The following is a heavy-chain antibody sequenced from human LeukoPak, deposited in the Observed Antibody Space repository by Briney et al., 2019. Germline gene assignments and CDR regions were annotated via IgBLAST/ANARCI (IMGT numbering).Heavy chain of an antibody. J-gene: IGHJ4*02. CDR2: ISGSGGST. Sequence: GGSLRLSCAASGFTFSSYGMSWVRQAPGKGLEWVSAISGSGGSTYYADSVKGRFTISRDNSKNTLYLQMNSLTVEDTAVFYCARNHFDLWGQGTLVTVSS. CDR3: ARNHFDL. V-gene: IGHV3-23*01. CDR1: GFTFSSYG.